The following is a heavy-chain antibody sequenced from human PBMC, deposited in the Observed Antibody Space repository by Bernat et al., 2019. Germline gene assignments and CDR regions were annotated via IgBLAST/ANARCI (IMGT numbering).Heavy chain of an antibody. Sequence: QVQLVQSRADVKKPRASVKVSCKPAGYTLTGYYMHWGRQAPGQGLEWMGWINPNSGGTNYAQKFQGWVTMTRDTSISTAYMELSRLRSDDTAVYYCAREEYYSSGCYDYWGQGTLVTASS. J-gene: IGHJ4*02. CDR2: INPNSGGT. CDR1: GYTLTGYY. CDR3: AREEYYSSGCYDY. V-gene: IGHV1-2*04. D-gene: IGHD6-19*01.